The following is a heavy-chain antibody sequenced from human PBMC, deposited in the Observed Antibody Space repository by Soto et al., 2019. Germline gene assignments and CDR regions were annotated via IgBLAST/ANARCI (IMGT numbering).Heavy chain of an antibody. CDR2: IIPILGIA. CDR3: ARNLDYDFWSGYLRPAEFDP. CDR1: GGTFSSYT. V-gene: IGHV1-69*02. D-gene: IGHD3-3*01. Sequence: SVKVSCKASGGTFSSYTISWVRQAPGQGLEWMGRIIPILGIANYAQKFQGRVTITADKSTSTAYMELSSLRSEDTAVYYCARNLDYDFWSGYLRPAEFDPWGQGTLVTVSS. J-gene: IGHJ5*02.